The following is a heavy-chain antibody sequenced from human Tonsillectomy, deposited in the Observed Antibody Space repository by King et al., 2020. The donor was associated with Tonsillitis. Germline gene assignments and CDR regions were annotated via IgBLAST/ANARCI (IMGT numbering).Heavy chain of an antibody. CDR2: TSYDGSNK. D-gene: IGHD3-9*01. Sequence: QLVESGGGVVQPGRSLRLSCAASGFTFSSYGMHWVRQAPGKGLEWVAVTSYDGSNKYYAGSVKGRFTISRDNSKNTLYLQMNSLRAEDTAVYYCARSFRHRYFDWLRFDYWGQGTLVTVSS. J-gene: IGHJ4*02. CDR1: GFTFSSYG. CDR3: ARSFRHRYFDWLRFDY. V-gene: IGHV3-33*05.